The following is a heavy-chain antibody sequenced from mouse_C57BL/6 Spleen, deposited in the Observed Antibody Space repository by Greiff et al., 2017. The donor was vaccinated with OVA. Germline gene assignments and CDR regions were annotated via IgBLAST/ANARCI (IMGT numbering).Heavy chain of an antibody. CDR1: GYTFTSYW. D-gene: IGHD1-1*01. Sequence: QVQLQQSGAELAKPGASVKLSCKASGYTFTSYWMHWVKQRTGQGLEWIGYINPSSGYTKYNQKFKDKAKLTADKSSSTDYMQLRSLTYEDSAVYYYARENYYSSSYVGYSDYWGQGTTLTVSS. CDR3: ARENYYSSSYVGYSDY. V-gene: IGHV1-7*01. J-gene: IGHJ2*01. CDR2: INPSSGYT.